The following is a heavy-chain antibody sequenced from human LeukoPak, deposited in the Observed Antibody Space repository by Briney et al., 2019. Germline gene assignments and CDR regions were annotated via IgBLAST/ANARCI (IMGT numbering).Heavy chain of an antibody. Sequence: GGSLRLFCAASGFTFSSYSMNWVRQAPGKGLEWVSSISSSSSYIYYADSVKGRFTISRDNAKRSLYLQMNSLRAEDTAVYYCASQGIAVAATLDYWGQGTLVTVSS. J-gene: IGHJ4*02. V-gene: IGHV3-21*01. D-gene: IGHD6-19*01. CDR3: ASQGIAVAATLDY. CDR2: ISSSSSYI. CDR1: GFTFSSYS.